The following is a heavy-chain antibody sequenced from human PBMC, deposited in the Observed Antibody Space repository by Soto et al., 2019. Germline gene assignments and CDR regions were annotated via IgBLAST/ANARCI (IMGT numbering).Heavy chain of an antibody. J-gene: IGHJ4*01. CDR2: IFHSGNA. CDR1: GGSMRNAY. D-gene: IGHD2-15*01. V-gene: IGHV4-59*01. Sequence: KTSETLSLTCTISGGSMRNAYWSWIRQPPGKRLEWIGFIFHSGNAKYDPSLKSRVTISIDTSKSQFSLSLDSVTAADTAVYFCARAHAPTLPFDYWGLGTLVTVSS. CDR3: ARAHAPTLPFDY.